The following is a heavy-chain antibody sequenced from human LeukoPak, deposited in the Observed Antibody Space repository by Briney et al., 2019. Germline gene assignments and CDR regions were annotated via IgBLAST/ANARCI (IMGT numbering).Heavy chain of an antibody. D-gene: IGHD4-17*01. CDR1: GYSISSDYY. CDR3: ARETVTQRNFDY. V-gene: IGHV4-38-2*02. J-gene: IGHJ4*02. CDR2: IYHSGST. Sequence: SETLSLTCTVSGYSISSDYYWGWIRQPPGKGLEWIGSIYHSGSTYYNPSLKSRVTISVDTSKNQFSLKLSSVTAADTAVYYCARETVTQRNFDYWGQGTLVTVSS.